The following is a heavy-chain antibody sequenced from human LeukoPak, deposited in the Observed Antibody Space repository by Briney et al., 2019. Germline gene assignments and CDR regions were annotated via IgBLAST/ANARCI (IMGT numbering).Heavy chain of an antibody. CDR3: ARCEDCSSTSCYTPPSRNWFDP. V-gene: IGHV1-69*13. CDR1: GGTFSSYA. CDR2: IIPIFGTA. D-gene: IGHD2-2*02. Sequence: SVKVSCKASGGTFSSYAISWVRQAPGQRLEWMGGIIPIFGTANYAQKFQGRVTITADESTSTAYMELSSLRSEDTAVYYCARCEDCSSTSCYTPPSRNWFDPWGQGSLVTASS. J-gene: IGHJ5*02.